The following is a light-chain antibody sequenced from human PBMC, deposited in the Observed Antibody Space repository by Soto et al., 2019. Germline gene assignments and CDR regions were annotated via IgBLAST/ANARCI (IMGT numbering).Light chain of an antibody. CDR1: QSVSSSY. V-gene: IGKV3-20*01. CDR3: QHYGGSPSFT. Sequence: EIVLTQSPGTLSLSPGERATLSCRASQSVSSSYLGWYQQKPGQAPRLLIYGASGRATGIPDSFSGSGSETDFTVTISSLEPEDCAVYYCQHYGGSPSFTFGPGTKVDIK. J-gene: IGKJ3*01. CDR2: GAS.